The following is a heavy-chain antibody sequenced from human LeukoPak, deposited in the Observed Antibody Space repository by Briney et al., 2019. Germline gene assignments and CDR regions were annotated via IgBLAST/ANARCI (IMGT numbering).Heavy chain of an antibody. V-gene: IGHV5-51*01. CDR1: EYSFTSYW. D-gene: IGHD5-24*01. J-gene: IGHJ4*02. CDR3: ARMRDAYPDY. CDR2: IFPGDSDS. Sequence: GESLKISCKGSEYSFTSYWIGWVRQMPGKGLEWMGIIFPGDSDSRYSPSFQGQVTISADKSINTAYLQWSSLKASDTAMYLCARMRDAYPDYWGQGTLLTVSS.